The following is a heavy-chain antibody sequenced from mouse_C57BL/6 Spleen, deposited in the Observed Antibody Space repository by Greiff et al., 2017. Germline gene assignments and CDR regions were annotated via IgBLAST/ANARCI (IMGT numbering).Heavy chain of an antibody. CDR2: INPKNGGT. Sequence: VQLQQSGPELVKPGASVKISCKASGYTFTDYYMNWVKQSHGKSLEWIGDINPKNGGTSYNQKFKGKATLTVDKSSSTAYMELRSLTSEYSAVYDCARGYAMDYWGQGTSVTVSS. J-gene: IGHJ4*01. CDR3: ARGYAMDY. V-gene: IGHV1-26*01. CDR1: GYTFTDYY.